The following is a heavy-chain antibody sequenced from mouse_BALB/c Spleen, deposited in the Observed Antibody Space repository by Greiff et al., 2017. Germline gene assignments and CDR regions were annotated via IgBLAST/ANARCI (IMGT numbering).Heavy chain of an antibody. J-gene: IGHJ4*01. CDR2: SRNKANDYTT. D-gene: IGHD2-9*01. CDR3: ARDSYYGYDGYAMDY. V-gene: IGHV7-1*02. CDR1: GFTFSDFY. Sequence: EVKLMESGGGLVQPGGSLRLSCATSGFTFSDFYMEWVRQPPGKRLEWIAASRNKANDYTTEYSASVKGRFIVSRDTSQSILYLQMNALRAEDTAIYYCARDSYYGYDGYAMDYWGQGTSVTVSS.